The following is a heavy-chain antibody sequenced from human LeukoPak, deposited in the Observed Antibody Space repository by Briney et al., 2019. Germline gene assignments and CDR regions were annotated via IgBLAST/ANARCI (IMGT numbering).Heavy chain of an antibody. J-gene: IGHJ3*02. CDR1: GGSFSGYY. CDR3: ANGLSGYDRDDAFDI. Sequence: SETLSLTCAVYGGSFSGYYWSWIRQPPGKGLEWIGEINHSGSTNYNPSLKSRVTISVDTSKNQFSLKLSSVTAADTAVYYCANGLSGYDRDDAFDIWGQGTMVTVSS. D-gene: IGHD5-12*01. V-gene: IGHV4-34*01. CDR2: INHSGST.